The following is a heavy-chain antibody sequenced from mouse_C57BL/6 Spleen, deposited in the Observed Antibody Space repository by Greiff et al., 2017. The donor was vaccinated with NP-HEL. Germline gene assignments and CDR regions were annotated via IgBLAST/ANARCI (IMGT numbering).Heavy chain of an antibody. CDR2: IHPSSGYT. D-gene: IGHD2-4*01. CDR3: ARSFYDYDPYYAMDY. CDR1: GYTFTSYW. J-gene: IGHJ4*01. Sequence: VQLQQSGAELAKPGASVKLSCKASGYTFTSYWMHWVKQRPGQGLEWIGYIHPSSGYTKYNQKFKDKATLTADNSSSTAYMQLSSLTYEDSAVYYCARSFYDYDPYYAMDYWGQGTSVSVSS. V-gene: IGHV1-7*01.